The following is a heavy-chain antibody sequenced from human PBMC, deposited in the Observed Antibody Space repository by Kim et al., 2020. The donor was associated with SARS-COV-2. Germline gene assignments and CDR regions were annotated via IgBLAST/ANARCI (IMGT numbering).Heavy chain of an antibody. J-gene: IGHJ4*02. V-gene: IGHV4-59*13. D-gene: IGHD5-12*01. CDR3: ARFTQYSAAWYLDH. Sequence: SETLSLTCTVSGGSINNYFWSWVRQPPGRALEWIGHVYSSGTTTYNPSLRSRVAISVDTSENQFSLRLASVTAADTAVYYCARFTQYSAAWYLDHWGQGTLVTVSS. CDR1: GGSINNYF. CDR2: VYSSGTT.